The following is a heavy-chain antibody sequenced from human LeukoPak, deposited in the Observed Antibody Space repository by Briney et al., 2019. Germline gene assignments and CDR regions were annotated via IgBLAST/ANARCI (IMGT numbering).Heavy chain of an antibody. J-gene: IGHJ5*02. Sequence: GASVKVSCKVSGYTLTELSMHWVRQAPGKGLEWMGGFDPEDGETIYAQKLQGRVTMTTDTSTSTAYMELRSLRSDDTAVYYCARARPYWFDPWGQGTLVTVSS. CDR3: ARARPYWFDP. CDR1: GYTLTELS. V-gene: IGHV1-24*01. CDR2: FDPEDGET.